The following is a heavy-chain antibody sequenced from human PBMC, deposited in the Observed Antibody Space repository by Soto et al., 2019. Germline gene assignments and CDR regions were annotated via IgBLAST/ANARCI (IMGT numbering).Heavy chain of an antibody. V-gene: IGHV3-23*01. CDR1: GFALRSSG. CDR3: ARDSGLLPYYYGMDV. J-gene: IGHJ6*02. CDR2: LGGSGIT. D-gene: IGHD2-15*01. Sequence: EVQLLQSGGGLVQPGWSLKLSCAASGFALRSSGMTWVRQAPGRGLEWVSTLGGSGITYYADSVRGRFTISRDTAENTLYLQMDSLRVEDTAIYYCARDSGLLPYYYGMDVWGQGTTVTVSS.